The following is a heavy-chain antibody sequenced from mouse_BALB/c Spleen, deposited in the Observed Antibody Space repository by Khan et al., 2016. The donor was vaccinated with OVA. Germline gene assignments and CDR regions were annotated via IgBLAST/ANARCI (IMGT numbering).Heavy chain of an antibody. CDR1: GFTFSSYV. V-gene: IGHV5-6-5*01. J-gene: IGHJ2*01. Sequence: EVELVESGGDLVKPGGSLKLSCAASGFTFSSYVMSWVRQTPAKRLEWVASISSGGTTDSPDTVKGRFTIPRDNARNILYLQMTSLRSEDTAIYYCVREAYRYNEYYLDNWGQGTTLTVSS. CDR3: VREAYRYNEYYLDN. CDR2: ISSGGTT. D-gene: IGHD2-14*01.